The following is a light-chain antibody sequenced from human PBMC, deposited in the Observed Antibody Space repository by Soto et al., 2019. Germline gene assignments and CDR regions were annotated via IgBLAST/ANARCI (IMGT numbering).Light chain of an antibody. J-gene: IGKJ4*01. CDR2: DVS. CDR3: QRFDNSPT. V-gene: IGKV3D-20*01. Sequence: EIVLTQSPATLSLSPGERVTLSCGASQSLTNNFLAWYQQRPGLAPKLLIFDVSTRATGIPDRFSGSGSWTDFTLTISRLEPEDFAVYYCQRFDNSPTFGGGTKVEFK. CDR1: QSLTNNF.